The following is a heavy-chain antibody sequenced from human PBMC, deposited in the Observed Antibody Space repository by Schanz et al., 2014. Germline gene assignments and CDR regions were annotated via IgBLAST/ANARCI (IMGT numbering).Heavy chain of an antibody. CDR1: GFTFSTDA. J-gene: IGHJ6*03. CDR3: ARVKYCTITRCYRTETEGIYYMDV. V-gene: IGHV3-23*01. Sequence: EVQLLESGGGLVQPGGSLRLSCAASGFTFSTDAMSWVRQAPGKGLEWVSSISSGGGSTYYADSVKGRFTISRDNSKNTLYLQMKSLRAEDTAVYYCARVKYCTITRCYRTETEGIYYMDVWGKGTTVTVSS. CDR2: ISSGGGST. D-gene: IGHD2-2*01.